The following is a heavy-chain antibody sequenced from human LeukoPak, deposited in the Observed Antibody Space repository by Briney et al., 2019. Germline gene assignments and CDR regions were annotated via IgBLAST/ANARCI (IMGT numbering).Heavy chain of an antibody. V-gene: IGHV4-38-2*01. CDR2: IYHSGSI. J-gene: IGHJ3*02. CDR1: GYSISSGYY. CDR3: ARQSPGAFDI. D-gene: IGHD3-10*01. Sequence: SETLSLTCAVSGYSISSGYYWGWIRQPPGKGLEWIGSIYHSGSIYYNPSLKSRVTISVDTSKNQFSLKLSSVTAADTAVYYCARQSPGAFDIWGQGTMVTVSS.